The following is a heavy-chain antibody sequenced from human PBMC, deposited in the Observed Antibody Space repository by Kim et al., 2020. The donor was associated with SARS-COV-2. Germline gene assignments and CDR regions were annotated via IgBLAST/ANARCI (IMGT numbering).Heavy chain of an antibody. CDR1: GSTFSTYA. J-gene: IGHJ6*02. CDR3: AKEMSTFESHEINDLVIEAPGHYDEYYGLDV. Sequence: GGSLRLSCAASGSTFSTYAMSWVRQAPGKGMEWVSGISGSGDSTYYADSVKGRFTISRDNSKNTLYLQMNSLRAEDTAVYYCAKEMSTFESHEINDLVIEAPGHYDEYYGLDVWGQGTTVTVS. D-gene: IGHD2-2*01. V-gene: IGHV3-23*01. CDR2: ISGSGDST.